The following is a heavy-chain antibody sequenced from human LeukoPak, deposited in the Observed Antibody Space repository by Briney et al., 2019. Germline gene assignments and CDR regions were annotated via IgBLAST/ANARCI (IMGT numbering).Heavy chain of an antibody. CDR2: ISYDRGDK. CDR1: RSSFSNFA. CDR3: AKDAQWFAAVKYYFDD. D-gene: IGHD3-10*01. J-gene: IGHJ4*02. V-gene: IGHV3-30*15. Sequence: GGSLRLSCTYSRSSFSNFAIHWVRQAPGKGLEWVTFISYDRGDKKYADSVRGRFIVSRDNSKNTVSLQMSNLRPEDTAMYFCAKDAQWFAAVKYYFDDWGQGTLVAVSS.